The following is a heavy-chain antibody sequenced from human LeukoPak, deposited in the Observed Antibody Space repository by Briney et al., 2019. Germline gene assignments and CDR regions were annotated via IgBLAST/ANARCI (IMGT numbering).Heavy chain of an antibody. CDR2: INPNSGGT. V-gene: IGHV1-2*02. Sequence: ASVKVSCKASGYTFTGYYMHWVRQAPGQGLEWMGWINPNSGGTNYAPKFQGRVTMTRDTSISTAYMELSRLRSDDTAVYYCARDGMVQGVYDAFDIWGQGTMVTVSS. CDR1: GYTFTGYY. J-gene: IGHJ3*02. CDR3: ARDGMVQGVYDAFDI. D-gene: IGHD3-10*01.